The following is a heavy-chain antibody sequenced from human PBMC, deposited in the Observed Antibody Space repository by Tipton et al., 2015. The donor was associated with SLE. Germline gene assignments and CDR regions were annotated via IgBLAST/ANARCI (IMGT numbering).Heavy chain of an antibody. CDR3: ARVASYDGSGYYLDWFDP. Sequence: TLSLTCAVSGYSISSGYYWGWIRQPPGKGLEWIGTIYHSGSGSTYYNPSLKSRVTMSVDTSKNQFSLKLSSVTAADTAVYYCARVASYDGSGYYLDWFDPWGQGTLVTVSS. CDR1: GYSISSGYY. CDR2: IYHSGSGST. D-gene: IGHD3-22*01. J-gene: IGHJ5*02. V-gene: IGHV4-38-2*01.